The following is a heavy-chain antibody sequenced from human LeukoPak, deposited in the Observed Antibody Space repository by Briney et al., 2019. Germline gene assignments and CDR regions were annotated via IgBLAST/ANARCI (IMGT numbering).Heavy chain of an antibody. V-gene: IGHV4-4*07. Sequence: SETLSLTCTVSGGSISSYYWSWIRQPAGKGPEWIGRIYTSGSTNYNPSLKSRVTMSVDTSKNQFSLKLSSVTAADTAVYYCARARPDYYDGPTFDYWGQGTLVTVSS. CDR3: ARARPDYYDGPTFDY. J-gene: IGHJ4*02. CDR2: IYTSGST. D-gene: IGHD3-22*01. CDR1: GGSISSYY.